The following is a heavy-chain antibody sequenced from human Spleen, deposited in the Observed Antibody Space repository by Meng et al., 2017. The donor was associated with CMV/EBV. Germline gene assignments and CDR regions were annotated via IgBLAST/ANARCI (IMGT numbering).Heavy chain of an antibody. CDR2: INPSGGST. V-gene: IGHV1-46*01. CDR3: ARTIPGAMWYFDL. Sequence: KASGYTLTNYYMHWVRQAPGQGLEWMGIINPSGGSTNYAQKFQGRVTMTRDTSTSTAFMELSSLRSEDTAVYYCARTIPGAMWYFDLWGRGTLVTVSS. J-gene: IGHJ2*01. D-gene: IGHD2-2*01. CDR1: GYTLTNYY.